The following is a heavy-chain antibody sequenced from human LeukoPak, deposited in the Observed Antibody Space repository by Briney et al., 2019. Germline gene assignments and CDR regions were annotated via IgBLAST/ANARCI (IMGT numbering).Heavy chain of an antibody. Sequence: PGRSMRLSCAADGSTFDVYAMHWVRQVQGKVLEWESGFRWNSGSIGYGDSVAGRFTISRDNAKNSLYLQMNSLRAEDTALYYWAKGLGGRYWYYFDYWGQGALVTASS. CDR2: FRWNSGSI. J-gene: IGHJ4*02. D-gene: IGHD2-8*02. CDR1: GSTFDVYA. CDR3: AKGLGGRYWYYFDY. V-gene: IGHV3-9*01.